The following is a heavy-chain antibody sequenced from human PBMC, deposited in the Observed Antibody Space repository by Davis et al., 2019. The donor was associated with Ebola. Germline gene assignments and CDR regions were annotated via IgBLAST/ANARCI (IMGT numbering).Heavy chain of an antibody. Sequence: SETLSLTCTVSGGSISSYYWSWIRQPAGKGLEWIGRIYTSGSTNYNPSLKSRVTISVDTSKNQFSLKLSSVTAADTAVYYCARHTSDNLEWLLPYYFDYWGQGTLVTVSS. CDR2: IYTSGST. V-gene: IGHV4-4*07. CDR3: ARHTSDNLEWLLPYYFDY. CDR1: GGSISSYY. D-gene: IGHD3-3*01. J-gene: IGHJ4*02.